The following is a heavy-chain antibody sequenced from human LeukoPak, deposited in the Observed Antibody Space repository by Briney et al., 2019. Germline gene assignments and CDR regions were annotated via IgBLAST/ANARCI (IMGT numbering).Heavy chain of an antibody. Sequence: ASVKVPCKASGYTFTGYYMHWVRQAPGQGLEWMGWINPNSGGTNYAQKFQGRVTMTRDTSISTAYMELSRLRSDDTAVYYCARAYCSGGSCYWFDPWGQGTLVTVSS. CDR3: ARAYCSGGSCYWFDP. V-gene: IGHV1-2*02. CDR1: GYTFTGYY. CDR2: INPNSGGT. D-gene: IGHD2-15*01. J-gene: IGHJ5*02.